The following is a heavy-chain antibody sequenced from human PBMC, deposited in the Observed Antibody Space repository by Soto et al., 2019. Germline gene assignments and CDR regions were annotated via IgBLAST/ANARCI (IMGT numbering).Heavy chain of an antibody. CDR1: GYTFTSYY. CDR3: ARARGRFDP. J-gene: IGHJ5*02. V-gene: IGHV1-46*01. Sequence: QVQLVQSGAEVKKPGASVKVSCKASGYTFTSYYMHWVRQAPGQGLEWMGIINPNGGSASYAQKFQGRVTMTRDTSTSTDYMELSSLRSEDTAVYYCARARGRFDPWGQGTLVTGSS. CDR2: INPNGGSA.